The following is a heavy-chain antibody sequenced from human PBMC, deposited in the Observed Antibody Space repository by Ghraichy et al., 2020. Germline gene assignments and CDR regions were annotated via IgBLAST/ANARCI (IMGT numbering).Heavy chain of an antibody. Sequence: SQTLSLTCTVSGGSISSSSYYWGWIRQPPGKGLEWIGSIYYSGSTYYNPSLKSRVTISVDTSKNQFSLKLSSVTAADTAVYYCARHCPMVRGGKGNWFDPWGQGTLVTVSS. V-gene: IGHV4-39*01. CDR1: GGSISSSSYY. CDR2: IYYSGST. D-gene: IGHD3-10*01. CDR3: ARHCPMVRGGKGNWFDP. J-gene: IGHJ5*02.